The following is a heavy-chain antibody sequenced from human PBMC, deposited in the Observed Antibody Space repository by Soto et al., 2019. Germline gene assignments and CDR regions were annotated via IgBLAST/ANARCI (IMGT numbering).Heavy chain of an antibody. CDR2: MNPNSGNT. D-gene: IGHD3-3*01. Sequence: GASVKVSCKASGYTFTSYDINWVRQATGQGLEWMGWMNPNSGNTGYAQKFQGRVTMTRNTSISTAYMELSSLRSEDTAVYYCARGAYYDFWSGYYQNAFDILGQGTMVTVSS. J-gene: IGHJ3*02. CDR1: GYTFTSYD. V-gene: IGHV1-8*01. CDR3: ARGAYYDFWSGYYQNAFDI.